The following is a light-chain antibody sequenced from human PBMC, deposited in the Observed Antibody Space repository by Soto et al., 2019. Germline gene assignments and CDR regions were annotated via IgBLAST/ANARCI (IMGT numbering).Light chain of an antibody. CDR3: QHLNSYPIT. CDR1: QGVSSH. Sequence: IQLTQFPASLSASVGDRVTITCRASQGVSSHLAWHQQKPGKAPKLLIYEVSTLQSGVPSRFSGSGSGTDFTLTISSLQPEDFATYYCQHLNSYPITFGQGTRLEIK. CDR2: EVS. V-gene: IGKV1-9*01. J-gene: IGKJ5*01.